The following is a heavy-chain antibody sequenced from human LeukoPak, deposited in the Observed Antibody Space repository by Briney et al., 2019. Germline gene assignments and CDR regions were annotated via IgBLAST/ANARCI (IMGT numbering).Heavy chain of an antibody. D-gene: IGHD6-19*01. CDR2: INPSGGST. J-gene: IGHJ4*02. V-gene: IGHV1-46*01. CDR3: ARDGRYSSGWYGGLDY. CDR1: GYTFTSYY. Sequence: ASVKVSCKASGYTFTSYYMHWVRQAPGKGLEGRGNINPSGGSTSYAQKFQGRVTMTRDTSTSTVYMELSSLRSEDTAVYYCARDGRYSSGWYGGLDYWGQGTLVTVSS.